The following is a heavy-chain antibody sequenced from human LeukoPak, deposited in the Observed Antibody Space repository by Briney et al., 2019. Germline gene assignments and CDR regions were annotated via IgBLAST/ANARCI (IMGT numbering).Heavy chain of an antibody. Sequence: GGSLRLSCAASGFTFSSYAMSWVRQAPGKGLEWVSAISGSGGSTYYAGSVKGRFTISRDNSKNTLYLQMNSLRAEDTAVYYCAKGHDYSNSYFYYYGMDVWGQGTTVTVSS. CDR1: GFTFSSYA. CDR3: AKGHDYSNSYFYYYGMDV. CDR2: ISGSGGST. J-gene: IGHJ6*02. V-gene: IGHV3-23*01. D-gene: IGHD4-11*01.